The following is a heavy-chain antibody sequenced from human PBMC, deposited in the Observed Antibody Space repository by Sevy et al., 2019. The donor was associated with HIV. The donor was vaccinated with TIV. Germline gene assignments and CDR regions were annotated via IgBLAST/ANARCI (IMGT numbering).Heavy chain of an antibody. CDR1: GGTFSSYA. Sequence: ASVKVSCKASGGTFSSYAISWVRQAPGQGLEWMGGIIPIFGTANYAQKFQGRVTITADESTSTAYMELSSLRSEDTAVYYCAGWWYYDSSGYFSLFDYWGQGTLVTVSS. V-gene: IGHV1-69*13. CDR3: AGWWYYDSSGYFSLFDY. CDR2: IIPIFGTA. D-gene: IGHD3-22*01. J-gene: IGHJ4*02.